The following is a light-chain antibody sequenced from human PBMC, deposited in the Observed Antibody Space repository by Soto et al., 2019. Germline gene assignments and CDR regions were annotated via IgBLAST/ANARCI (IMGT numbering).Light chain of an antibody. J-gene: IGLJ2*01. V-gene: IGLV1-44*01. CDR3: CSYAGRNTVI. CDR2: YSD. CDR1: TSNFGTKS. Sequence: QSALTQPPSASGTPGQRVTISCSGATSNFGTKSVNWYQHLPGAAPRLLIYYSDQRPSGLPDGFSGSKSGTSASLAISGLQSADEAYYYCCSYAGRNTVIFGGGTKLTDL.